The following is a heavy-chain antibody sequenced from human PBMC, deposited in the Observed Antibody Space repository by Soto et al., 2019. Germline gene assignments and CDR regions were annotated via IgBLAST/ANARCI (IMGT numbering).Heavy chain of an antibody. Sequence: QVQLQESGPGLVKPSGTLSLTCAVSGASMSTTDWWSWVRQPPGKGLEWIGEIYHSGTTNYNPSLKRRLTMSVDKFKNHFSLTLTSVTAADTAVYYCAIPGAGDFDFWGQGTLVTVSS. V-gene: IGHV4-4*02. CDR1: GASMSTTDW. D-gene: IGHD6-13*01. CDR2: IYHSGTT. CDR3: AIPGAGDFDF. J-gene: IGHJ4*02.